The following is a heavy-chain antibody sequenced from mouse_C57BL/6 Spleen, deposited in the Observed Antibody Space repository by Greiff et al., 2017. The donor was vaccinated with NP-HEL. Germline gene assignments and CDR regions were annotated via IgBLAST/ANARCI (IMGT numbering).Heavy chain of an antibody. CDR1: GYSITSGYY. J-gene: IGHJ4*01. CDR2: ISYDGSN. CDR3: ARDSLTTVVAPRAMDY. V-gene: IGHV3-6*01. Sequence: VQLKESGPGLVKPSQSLSLTCSVTGYSITSGYYWNWIRQFPGNKLEWMGYISYDGSNNYNPSPKNRISITRDTSKNQFFLKLNSVTTEDTATYYCARDSLTTVVAPRAMDYWGQGTSVTVSS. D-gene: IGHD1-1*01.